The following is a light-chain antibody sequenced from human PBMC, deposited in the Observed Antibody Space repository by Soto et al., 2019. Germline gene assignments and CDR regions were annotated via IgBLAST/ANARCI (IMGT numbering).Light chain of an antibody. CDR3: ISYTGSSTSYV. CDR2: EVS. V-gene: IGLV2-14*01. CDR1: GSDVGGYNY. J-gene: IGLJ1*01. Sequence: QSVLTQPASVSGSPGQSITISCTGTGSDVGGYNYVSWYQHHPGKAPELMIYEVSNRPSGVSNRFSGSKSGNTASLTISGLQAEDEADYYCISYTGSSTSYVFGSGTKVTVL.